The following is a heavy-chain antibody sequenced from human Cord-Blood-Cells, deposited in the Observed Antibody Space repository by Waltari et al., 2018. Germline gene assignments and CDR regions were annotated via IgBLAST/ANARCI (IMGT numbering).Heavy chain of an antibody. D-gene: IGHD2-2*02. CDR2: IYYSGST. CDR3: ARGSIVVVPAAIMPYAFDI. Sequence: QLQLQESGPGLVKPSETLSLTCTVSGGSISSSSYYWGWIRQPPGKGLGWIGSIYYSGSTYYNPSLKSRVTISVDTSKNQFSLKLSSVTAADTAVYYCARGSIVVVPAAIMPYAFDIWGQGTMVTVSS. CDR1: GGSISSSSYY. V-gene: IGHV4-39*01. J-gene: IGHJ3*02.